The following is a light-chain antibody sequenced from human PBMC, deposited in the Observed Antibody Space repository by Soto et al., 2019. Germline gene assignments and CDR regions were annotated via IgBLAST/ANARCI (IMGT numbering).Light chain of an antibody. Sequence: DIQIIQTPSSLSASVGDRVSITCRASQSIAYYLNWFQHNPGKAPKLLIYAASSLQSGVPSGFSGSGSGTDFTLTISSLQPEDFATYYCQQRSNSPMYIFGQGTK. V-gene: IGKV1-39*01. J-gene: IGKJ2*01. CDR3: QQRSNSPMYI. CDR2: AAS. CDR1: QSIAYY.